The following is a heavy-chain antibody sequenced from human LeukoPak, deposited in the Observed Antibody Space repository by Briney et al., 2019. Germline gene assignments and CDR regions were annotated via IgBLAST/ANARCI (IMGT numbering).Heavy chain of an antibody. Sequence: GGSLRLSCAASGFTFSNYWMTWVRQAPGKGLEWVALISSDGNNKYYADSVKGRFSISRDNSKNTLYLQMNGLRVEDTAVYYCARIGYSISWSGDYWGQGSLVTVSS. CDR1: GFTFSNYW. J-gene: IGHJ4*02. V-gene: IGHV3-30-3*01. CDR3: ARIGYSISWSGDY. CDR2: ISSDGNNK. D-gene: IGHD6-13*01.